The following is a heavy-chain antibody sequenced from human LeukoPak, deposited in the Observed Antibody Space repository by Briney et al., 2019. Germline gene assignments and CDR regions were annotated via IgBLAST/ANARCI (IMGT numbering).Heavy chain of an antibody. Sequence: SETLSLTCTVSGGSISSGGYYWNWIRQPPGKGLEWIGYIYHSGSTYYNPSLKSRVTISVDRSKNRFSLKLSSVTAADTAVYYCARVLRQNTDIAAAGPGAFDIWGQGTMVTVSS. D-gene: IGHD6-13*01. J-gene: IGHJ3*02. CDR3: ARVLRQNTDIAAAGPGAFDI. V-gene: IGHV4-30-2*01. CDR1: GGSISSGGYY. CDR2: IYHSGST.